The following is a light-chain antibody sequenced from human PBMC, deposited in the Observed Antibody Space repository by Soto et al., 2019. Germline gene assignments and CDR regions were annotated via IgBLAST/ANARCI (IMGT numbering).Light chain of an antibody. CDR2: EVS. CDR3: SSYAGRDSWR. V-gene: IGLV2-14*01. J-gene: IGLJ3*02. Sequence: QSALTQPASVSGSPGQSITISCTGTSSDVGSYNYVSWYQQHPGKAPKLMIYEVSNRPSGVSNRFSGSKSGNTASLTISGLQAEDEADYYCSSYAGRDSWRFGGGTKVTVL. CDR1: SSDVGSYNY.